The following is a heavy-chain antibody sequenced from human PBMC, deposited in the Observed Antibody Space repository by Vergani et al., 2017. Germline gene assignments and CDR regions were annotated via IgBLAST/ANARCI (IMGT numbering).Heavy chain of an antibody. CDR1: GYSFTSYW. CDR2: IYPGDSDT. D-gene: IGHD2-15*01. CDR3: AGPKDERSWFDP. V-gene: IGHV5-51*01. Sequence: EVQLVQSGAEVKKPGESLKISCKSSGYSFTSYWIGWVRQMPGKGLEWMGIIYPGDSDTRYSPSFQGHVTISAEKSISAAFLHWSSLKASDTAMYYCAGPKDERSWFDPWGQGTLVTVSS. J-gene: IGHJ5*02.